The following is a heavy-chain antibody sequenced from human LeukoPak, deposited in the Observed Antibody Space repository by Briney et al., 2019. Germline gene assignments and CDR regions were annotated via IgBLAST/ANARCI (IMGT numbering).Heavy chain of an antibody. CDR1: EFTFSSYA. D-gene: IGHD2-2*02. CDR2: ISAGGTTS. V-gene: IGHV3-23*01. Sequence: GGSLRLSCAASEFTFSSYAMSWVRQAPGKGLEWVSSISAGGTTSDYADSVKGRFTISRDNSRNTLYLQMNNLGAEDTAVYYCAKVGCSSSSCNTNCFAPWGQGTLVTVSS. CDR3: AKVGCSSSSCNTNCFAP. J-gene: IGHJ5*02.